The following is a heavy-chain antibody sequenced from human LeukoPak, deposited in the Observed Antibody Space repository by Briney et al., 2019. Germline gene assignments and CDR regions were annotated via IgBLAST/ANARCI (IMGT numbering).Heavy chain of an antibody. V-gene: IGHV4-59*01. Sequence: SETLSLTCTVSGGSISNYYWSWIRQPPGKGLEWIGNIYYSGSTNYNPSPKSRVTISVDTSKNQFSLRLSSVTAADTAVYYCTRDSWTWVHWGQGALVTVSS. CDR1: GGSISNYY. J-gene: IGHJ4*02. D-gene: IGHD1-26*01. CDR2: IYYSGST. CDR3: TRDSWTWVH.